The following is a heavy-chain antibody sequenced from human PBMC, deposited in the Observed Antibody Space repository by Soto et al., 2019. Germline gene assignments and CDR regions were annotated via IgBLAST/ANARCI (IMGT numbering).Heavy chain of an antibody. CDR2: IIPILGIA. CDR3: ARDSGADNFDY. V-gene: IGHV1-69*08. D-gene: IGHD1-26*01. CDR1: GGTFSSYT. J-gene: IGHJ4*01. Sequence: QVQLVQSGAEVKKPGSSVKVSCKASGGTFSSYTISWVRQAPGQGLEWMGRIIPILGIANYAQKFQGRVTITAAQSTSTAYMELSSLRSEDKAVYYCARDSGADNFDYWGQGTLVTVSS.